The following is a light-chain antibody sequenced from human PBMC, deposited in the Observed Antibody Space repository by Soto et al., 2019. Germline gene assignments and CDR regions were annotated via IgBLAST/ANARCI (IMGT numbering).Light chain of an antibody. CDR1: RSLSSN. CDR3: QQYNNWPPYT. Sequence: IVMTQSPDTLSVSPGERATLSFRASRSLSSNLAWYQQRPGQAPRLLIYDASTRASGIPARFSGSESGTEFTLAISSLQSEDFAVYYCQQYNNWPPYTFGQGTKLEIK. V-gene: IGKV3-15*01. J-gene: IGKJ2*01. CDR2: DAS.